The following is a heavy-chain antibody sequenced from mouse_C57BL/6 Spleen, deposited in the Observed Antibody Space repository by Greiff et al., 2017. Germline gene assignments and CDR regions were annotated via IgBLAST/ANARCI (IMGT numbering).Heavy chain of an antibody. CDR1: GFNIKDYY. J-gene: IGHJ3*01. CDR2: IDPEDGET. V-gene: IGHV14-2*01. CDR3: ASHYYGSSYWFAY. Sequence: VQLKESGAELVKPGASVKLSCTASGFNIKDYYMHWVKQRTEQGLEWIGRIDPEDGETKYAPKFQGKATITADTSSNTAYLQLSSLTSEDTAVYYCASHYYGSSYWFAYWGQGTLVTVSA. D-gene: IGHD1-1*01.